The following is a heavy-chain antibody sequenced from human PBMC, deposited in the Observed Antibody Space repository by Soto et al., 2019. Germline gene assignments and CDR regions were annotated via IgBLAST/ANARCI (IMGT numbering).Heavy chain of an antibody. J-gene: IGHJ6*02. CDR3: ARERRAARLFFRSTGNGMDV. CDR2: IGSSSSYI. D-gene: IGHD6-6*01. Sequence: NPGGSLRLSCAASGFTFSSYSMNWVRQAPGKGLEWVSSIGSSSSYIYYADSVKGRFTISRDNAKNSLYLQMNSLRAEDTAVYYCARERRAARLFFRSTGNGMDVWGQGTTVTVSS. V-gene: IGHV3-21*01. CDR1: GFTFSSYS.